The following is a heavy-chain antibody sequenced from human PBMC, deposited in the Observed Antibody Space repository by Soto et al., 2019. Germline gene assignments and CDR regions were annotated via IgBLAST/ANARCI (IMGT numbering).Heavy chain of an antibody. CDR3: ARALIAADRNWFDP. CDR2: IYHSGST. Sequence: SETLSLTCAVSSGSISSSNWWSWVRQPPGKGLEWIGEIYHSGSTNYNPSLKSRVTISVDKSKNQFSLKLSSVTAADTAVYYCARALIAADRNWFDPWGQGTLVTVSS. V-gene: IGHV4-4*02. D-gene: IGHD6-13*01. J-gene: IGHJ5*02. CDR1: SGSISSSNW.